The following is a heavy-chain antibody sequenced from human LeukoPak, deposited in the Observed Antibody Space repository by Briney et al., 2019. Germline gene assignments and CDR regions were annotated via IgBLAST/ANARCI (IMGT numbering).Heavy chain of an antibody. CDR3: ARHPFSAPFDY. J-gene: IGHJ4*02. CDR1: GGSFSGYY. CDR2: INHSGST. Sequence: PSETLSLTCAIYGGSFSGYYWGWIRQPPGKGLEWIGEINHSGSTNYNPSLKSRVTISVDTSKSQVSLKVNSVTAADTAVYYCARHPFSAPFDYWGQGTLVTVSS. D-gene: IGHD6-19*01. V-gene: IGHV4-34*01.